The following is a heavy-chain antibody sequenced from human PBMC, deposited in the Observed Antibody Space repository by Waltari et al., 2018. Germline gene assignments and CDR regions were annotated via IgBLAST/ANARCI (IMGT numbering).Heavy chain of an antibody. CDR1: GFPFGSHW. CDR3: ARALPGEITVYDY. Sequence: EVQLVESGGGLVQPGGSLRLSCVASGFPFGSHWMGWVRQAPEKGLEWVGEIKQDGTQQYYGESGKGRFTVSRDNHKNSLFLQMNSRRAEDTAVYYCARALPGEITVYDYWAQGALVTVSS. CDR2: IKQDGTQQ. J-gene: IGHJ4*02. V-gene: IGHV3-7*01. D-gene: IGHD3-10*01.